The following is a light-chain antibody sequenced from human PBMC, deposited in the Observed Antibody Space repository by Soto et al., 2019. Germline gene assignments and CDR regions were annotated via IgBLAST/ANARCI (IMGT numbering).Light chain of an antibody. CDR2: DAS. J-gene: IGKJ1*01. CDR1: QSISSW. CDR3: QQYNSYSKT. Sequence: DIQMTQSPSTLSASVGDRVTITCRASQSISSWLAWYQQKPGKAPKLLIYDASSLESGVPSRFSGHGSGTESTLTISSLQPDDSASYYCQQYNSYSKTFGQGTKVDIK. V-gene: IGKV1-5*01.